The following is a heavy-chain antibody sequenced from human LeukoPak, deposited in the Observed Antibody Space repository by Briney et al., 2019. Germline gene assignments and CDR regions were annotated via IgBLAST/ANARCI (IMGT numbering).Heavy chain of an antibody. J-gene: IGHJ5*02. V-gene: IGHV3-11*06. CDR1: GFTFSDYY. CDR3: ARTYVLLWGSENWFDP. D-gene: IGHD3-10*01. CDR2: NSSSSSYT. Sequence: GGSLRLSCAASGFTFSDYYMSWIRQAPGKGLEWVSYNSSSSSYTNYADSVKGRFTISRDHAKNSLYLQMKSLRAEDPAVYYCARTYVLLWGSENWFDPWGKGTLVTVSS.